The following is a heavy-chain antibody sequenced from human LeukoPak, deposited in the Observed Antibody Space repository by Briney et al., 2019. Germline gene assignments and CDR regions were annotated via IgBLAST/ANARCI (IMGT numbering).Heavy chain of an antibody. D-gene: IGHD4-17*01. CDR1: GGTFSSYA. J-gene: IGHJ4*02. V-gene: IGHV1-69*04. CDR3: ANGGDGDYDFDY. Sequence: SVKVSCKASGGTFSSYAISWVRQAPGQGLEWMGRIIPILGIANYAQKFQGRVTITADKSTSTAYMELSSLRSEDTAVYYCANGGDGDYDFDYWGQGTLVTVSS. CDR2: IIPILGIA.